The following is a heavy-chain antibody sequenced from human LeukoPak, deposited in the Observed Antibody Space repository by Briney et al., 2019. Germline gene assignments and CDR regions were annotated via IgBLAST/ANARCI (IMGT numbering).Heavy chain of an antibody. CDR2: INHSGST. Sequence: SETLSLTCAVYGGSFSGYYWSWIRQPPGKGLEWIGEINHSGSTNYNPSRRSRVTISVDPSKNQFSLKLSSVTAADTAVYYCATSYSSGWYAGYYYYMDVWGKGTTVTVSS. J-gene: IGHJ6*03. CDR3: ATSYSSGWYAGYYYYMDV. CDR1: GGSFSGYY. V-gene: IGHV4-34*01. D-gene: IGHD6-19*01.